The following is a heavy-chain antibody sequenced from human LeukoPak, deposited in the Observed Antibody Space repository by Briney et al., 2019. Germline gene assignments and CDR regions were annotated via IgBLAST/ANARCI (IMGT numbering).Heavy chain of an antibody. CDR3: ARDSSYYDSSGYYYRGYAFDI. CDR2: IRYDGSNQ. CDR1: GFTFSTYG. V-gene: IGHV3-30*02. D-gene: IGHD3-22*01. J-gene: IGHJ3*02. Sequence: GGSLRLSCAASGFTFSTYGMHWVRQAPGKGLEWVAFIRYDGSNQYYADSVKGRFTISRDSSKNTLYLQMNSLRGDDTAVYYCARDSSYYDSSGYYYRGYAFDIWGQGTMVTVSS.